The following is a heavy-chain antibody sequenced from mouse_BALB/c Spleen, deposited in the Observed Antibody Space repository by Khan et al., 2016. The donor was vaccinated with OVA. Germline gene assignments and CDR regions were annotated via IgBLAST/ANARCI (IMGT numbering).Heavy chain of an antibody. J-gene: IGHJ3*01. CDR3: ARGYDFFAY. CDR2: INPNTYNI. CDR1: GYSFTAYY. V-gene: IGHV1-26*01. Sequence: EVQLQQSGPDLVKTGASVTISCKASGYSFTAYYMNWVRLSHGKSLECIGRINPNTYNINYNQRFKGKAILTVDTSSSTAYMELRSLTSEDSAGYFCARGYDFFAYWGQGTLVTGSA. D-gene: IGHD2-14*01.